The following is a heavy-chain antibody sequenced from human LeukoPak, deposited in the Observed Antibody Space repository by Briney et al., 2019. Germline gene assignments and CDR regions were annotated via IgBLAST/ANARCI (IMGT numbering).Heavy chain of an antibody. CDR1: GFTFDDYA. D-gene: IGHD2-2*01. V-gene: IGHV3-9*03. J-gene: IGHJ4*02. CDR3: AKEGGYCSSTSCYTALDY. Sequence: GGSLRLSCAASGFTFDDYAMHWVRQAPGKGLEWVSGISWNSGSIGYADSVKGRFTISRDNAKNSLYLQMNSLRAEDMALYYCAKEGGYCSSTSCYTALDYWGQGTLVTVSS. CDR2: ISWNSGSI.